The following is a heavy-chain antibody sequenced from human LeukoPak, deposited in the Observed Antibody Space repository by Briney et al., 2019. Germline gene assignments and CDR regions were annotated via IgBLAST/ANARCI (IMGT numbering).Heavy chain of an antibody. CDR3: ARDRKSYSGYAYGMDV. CDR2: IYSGGST. CDR1: GFTVSSNY. J-gene: IGHJ6*02. D-gene: IGHD5-12*01. Sequence: GGSLRLSCASSGFTVSSNYMSWVRQAPGKGLEWVSFIYSGGSTYYADSVKGRFTISRHNSKNTLYLQMNSLRAEDTAVYYCARDRKSYSGYAYGMDVWGQGTTVTVSS. V-gene: IGHV3-53*04.